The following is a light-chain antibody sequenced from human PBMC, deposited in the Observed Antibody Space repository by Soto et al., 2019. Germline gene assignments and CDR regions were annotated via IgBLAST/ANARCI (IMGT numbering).Light chain of an antibody. CDR3: QQTYTTPLYT. CDR2: AAA. J-gene: IGKJ2*01. Sequence: DVQMTQSPFFLSASVGDRVAISCRASQPISGYLNWYQQKAWKAPKLLIRAAANLQVWVPSRFSGSGSGTDFTLTISSLQPEDCATYVCQQTYTTPLYTFGQGTHVEI. V-gene: IGKV1-39*01. CDR1: QPISGY.